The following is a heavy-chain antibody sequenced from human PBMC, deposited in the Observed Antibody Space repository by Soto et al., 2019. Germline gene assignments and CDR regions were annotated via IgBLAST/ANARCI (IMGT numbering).Heavy chain of an antibody. Sequence: PGGSLRLSCAASGFTFSRYSMNWVRQAPGKGLEWVAVIWHDGSNKYYADSVMGRFTISRDNSKNTLYLQMNSLRAEDTAVYYCAKASCISTSCYPNPYYYYYYGMDVWGQGTTVTVSS. D-gene: IGHD2-2*01. V-gene: IGHV3-33*06. CDR2: IWHDGSNK. CDR3: AKASCISTSCYPNPYYYYYYGMDV. CDR1: GFTFSRYS. J-gene: IGHJ6*02.